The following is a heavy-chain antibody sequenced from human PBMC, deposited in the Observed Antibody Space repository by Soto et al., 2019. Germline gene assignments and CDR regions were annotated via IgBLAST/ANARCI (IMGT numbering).Heavy chain of an antibody. J-gene: IGHJ4*02. D-gene: IGHD6-6*01. CDR2: IIPIFCIA. CDR1: GGTFSSYT. Sequence: GASVKVSCKASGGTFSSYTISWVRQAPGQGLEWMGRIIPIFCIANYAQKFQGRVTITADESTSTAYMELSSLRSKDTAVYYCARGKFEYSSSLDYWGQGTLVTVSS. CDR3: ARGKFEYSSSLDY. V-gene: IGHV1-69*13.